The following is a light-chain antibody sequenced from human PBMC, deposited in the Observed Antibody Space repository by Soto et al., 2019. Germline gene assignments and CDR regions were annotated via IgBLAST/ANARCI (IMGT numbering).Light chain of an antibody. J-gene: IGKJ2*01. CDR2: GAS. CDR3: QHYNNWPPYT. CDR1: QSVNSN. V-gene: IGKV3-15*01. Sequence: EIVMTQSPATLSVSPGERATLSCRASQSVNSNLAWYQQKPGQAPRLLIYGASTRATGLPARFSGSGSGTEFTLTISSLQSEDFAVYYCQHYNNWPPYTFGQGTKLEMK.